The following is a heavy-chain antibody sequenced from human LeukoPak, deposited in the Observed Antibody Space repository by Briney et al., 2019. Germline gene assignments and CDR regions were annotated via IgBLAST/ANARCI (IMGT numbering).Heavy chain of an antibody. Sequence: GGSLRLSCAASGFTFNIYEMNWVRQAPGKGLEWVSYISTTGSSIYYADSVKGRFTISRDNVKNLLYLQMNSLRAEDTAVYYCARVQRGIAVALDYWGQGTLATVSS. CDR3: ARVQRGIAVALDY. D-gene: IGHD6-19*01. J-gene: IGHJ4*02. CDR2: ISTTGSSI. CDR1: GFTFNIYE. V-gene: IGHV3-48*03.